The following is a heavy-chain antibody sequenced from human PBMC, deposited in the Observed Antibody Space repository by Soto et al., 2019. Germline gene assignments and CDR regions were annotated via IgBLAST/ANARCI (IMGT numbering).Heavy chain of an antibody. Sequence: EVQLVESGGGLVKPGGSLRLSCAASGFNFNSYTINWVRQAPGKRLEWLSSISSSGYIFSTDSVRGRFTISRDNAKNSLYLQINSLRAEDTAVYFCARDCSGGSCYPGMDVWGQGTTVTVPS. J-gene: IGHJ6*02. CDR1: GFNFNSYT. CDR3: ARDCSGGSCYPGMDV. V-gene: IGHV3-21*03. D-gene: IGHD2-15*01. CDR2: ISSSGYI.